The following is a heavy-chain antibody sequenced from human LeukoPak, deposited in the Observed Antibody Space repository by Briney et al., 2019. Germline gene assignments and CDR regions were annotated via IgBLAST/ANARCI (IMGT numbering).Heavy chain of an antibody. Sequence: SVKVSCKASGGTFSSYAISWVRQAPGQGLEWMGGIIPIFGTANYAQKFQGRVTITADESTSTAYMELSSLRSEDTAVYYCVTYDSSGYYPDYWGQGTLVTVSS. J-gene: IGHJ4*02. CDR2: IIPIFGTA. D-gene: IGHD3-22*01. V-gene: IGHV1-69*01. CDR1: GGTFSSYA. CDR3: VTYDSSGYYPDY.